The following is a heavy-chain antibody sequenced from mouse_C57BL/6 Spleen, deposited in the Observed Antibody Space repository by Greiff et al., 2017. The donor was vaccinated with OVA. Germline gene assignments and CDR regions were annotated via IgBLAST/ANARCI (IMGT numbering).Heavy chain of an antibody. CDR1: GFSLSTYGMG. V-gene: IGHV8-8*01. Sequence: QVTLKESGPGILQPSQTLSLSCSSSGFSLSTYGMGVGWLRQPSGKGRVWLAHIWSDDDKYYNPAQKRGPTTFKDTSKNPVFLKIANVDTADTATYYCARSFISTVVAHWYFDGWGTGTTVTAAS. D-gene: IGHD1-1*01. CDR2: IWSDDDK. J-gene: IGHJ1*03. CDR3: ARSFISTVVAHWYFDG.